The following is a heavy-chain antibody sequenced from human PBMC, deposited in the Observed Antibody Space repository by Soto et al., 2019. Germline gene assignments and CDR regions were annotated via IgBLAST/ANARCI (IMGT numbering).Heavy chain of an antibody. CDR3: ARDPYDFWSGPDY. D-gene: IGHD3-3*01. CDR2: ISRDSTYM. Sequence: LRLSCAASGFTFSMYNMNWVRQAPVKGLEWVSSISRDSTYMYYADSVRGRFTISRDNAKNSVFLQLDSLRGDDTAVYYCARDPYDFWSGPDYWGQGTLVTVSS. CDR1: GFTFSMYN. J-gene: IGHJ4*02. V-gene: IGHV3-21*06.